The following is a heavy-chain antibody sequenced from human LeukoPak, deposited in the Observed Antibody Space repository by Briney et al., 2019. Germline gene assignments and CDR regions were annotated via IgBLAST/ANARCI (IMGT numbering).Heavy chain of an antibody. V-gene: IGHV4-59*06. D-gene: IGHD4-23*01. CDR1: GGSMNSYY. Sequence: PSETLSLTCSVSGGSMNSYYWSWIRQHPGKGLEWIGYIYYSGSTYYNPSLKSRVTISVDTSKNQFSLKLSSVTAADTAVYYCARDRYTVVSWYFDLWGRGTLVTVSS. CDR2: IYYSGST. CDR3: ARDRYTVVSWYFDL. J-gene: IGHJ2*01.